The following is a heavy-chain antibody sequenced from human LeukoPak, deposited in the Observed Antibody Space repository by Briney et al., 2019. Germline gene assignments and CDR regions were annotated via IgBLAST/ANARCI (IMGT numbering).Heavy chain of an antibody. D-gene: IGHD2-2*01. J-gene: IGHJ4*02. CDR3: ARPRYCSSTSCYPFDY. CDR1: GYSFTSYW. Sequence: GESLKISCKGSGYSFTSYWIGWVRQMPGKGLEWMGIIYPGDSDTRYSPSFQGQVTISADKSISTAYLQWSSLKASDTAMYHCARPRYCSSTSCYPFDYWGQGTLVTVSS. CDR2: IYPGDSDT. V-gene: IGHV5-51*01.